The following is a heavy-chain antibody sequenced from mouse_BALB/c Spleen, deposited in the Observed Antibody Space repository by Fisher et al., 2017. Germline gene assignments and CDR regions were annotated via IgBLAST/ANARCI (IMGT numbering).Heavy chain of an antibody. Sequence: KFKGKATLTADKSSSTAYMQLSSLASEDSAVYYCARNYDVNYYAMDYWGQGTSVTVSS. V-gene: IGHV1-87*01. D-gene: IGHD2-4*01. J-gene: IGHJ4*01. CDR3: ARNYDVNYYAMDY.